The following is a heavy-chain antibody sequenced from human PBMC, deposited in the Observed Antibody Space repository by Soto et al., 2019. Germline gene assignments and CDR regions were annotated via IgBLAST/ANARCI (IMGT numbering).Heavy chain of an antibody. CDR1: GFTFSNAW. D-gene: IGHD3-22*01. Sequence: EVQLVESGGGLVKPGGSLRLSCAASGFTFSNAWMSWVRQAPGKGLEWVGRIKSKTDGGTTDYAAPVKGRFTISRDDSKNTLYLQMNSLKTEDTAVYYCTTGQPYYYDSSGYAAIDYWGQGTLVTVSS. V-gene: IGHV3-15*01. J-gene: IGHJ4*02. CDR2: IKSKTDGGTT. CDR3: TTGQPYYYDSSGYAAIDY.